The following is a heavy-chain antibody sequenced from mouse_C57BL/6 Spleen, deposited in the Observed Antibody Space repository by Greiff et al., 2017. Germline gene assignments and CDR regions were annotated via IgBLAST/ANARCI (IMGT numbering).Heavy chain of an antibody. D-gene: IGHD1-1*01. CDR1: GFTFSSYA. CDR3: TRGSYYGSSYGYAMDY. J-gene: IGHJ4*01. Sequence: EVKLMESGEGLVKPGGSLKLSCAASGFTFSSYAMSWVRQTPEKRLEWVAYISSGGDYIYYADTVKGRFTISRDNARNTLYLQMSSLKSEDTAMYYCTRGSYYGSSYGYAMDYWGQGTSVTVSS. CDR2: ISSGGDYI. V-gene: IGHV5-9-1*02.